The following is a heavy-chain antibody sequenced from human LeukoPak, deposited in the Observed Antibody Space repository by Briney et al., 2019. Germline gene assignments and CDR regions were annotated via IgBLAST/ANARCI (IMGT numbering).Heavy chain of an antibody. CDR1: GGSISSYY. J-gene: IGHJ3*02. CDR3: ARTCPEAYCGSDSPPRNAFDI. Sequence: PAETLSLTCTVSGGSISSYYWSWIRQPPGKGLEWIGYISYSGSTNYYPSLKSRVAISVDTSKNQFSLKLTSVTAADTAVYYCARTCPEAYCGSDSPPRNAFDIWGQGTMVTVSS. CDR2: ISYSGST. D-gene: IGHD2-21*02. V-gene: IGHV4-59*01.